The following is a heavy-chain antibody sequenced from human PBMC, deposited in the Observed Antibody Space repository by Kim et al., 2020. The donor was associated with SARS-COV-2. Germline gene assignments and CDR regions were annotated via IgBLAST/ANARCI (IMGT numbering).Heavy chain of an antibody. V-gene: IGHV4-39*01. CDR1: GVSISSGRYY. CDR3: PRQTSLSFEDENDY. D-gene: IGHD3-16*02. J-gene: IGHJ4*01. CDR2: MDYSGRT. Sequence: AETLSLTCTVSGVSISSGRYYWGWVRQLPGKGREWFATMDYSGRTYYNPSIESLVTLSVDTSKNGFSLKLTSMTAEDTAVYYSPRQTSLSFEDENDYW.